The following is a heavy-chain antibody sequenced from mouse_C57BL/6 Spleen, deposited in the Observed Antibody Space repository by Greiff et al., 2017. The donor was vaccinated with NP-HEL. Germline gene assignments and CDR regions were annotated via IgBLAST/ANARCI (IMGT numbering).Heavy chain of an antibody. CDR2: IRNKANGYTS. CDR1: GFTFTDYY. J-gene: IGHJ4*01. D-gene: IGHD2-4*01. Sequence: EVQVVESGGGLVQPGGSLSLSCAASGFTFTDYYMSWVRQPPGKALEWLGFIRNKANGYTSEYSASVKGRLTTSRYTSQSILHLHINALRAEPIATCGCARSIYYEYLYAMDYWGQGTSVTVSS. CDR3: ARSIYYEYLYAMDY. V-gene: IGHV7-3*01.